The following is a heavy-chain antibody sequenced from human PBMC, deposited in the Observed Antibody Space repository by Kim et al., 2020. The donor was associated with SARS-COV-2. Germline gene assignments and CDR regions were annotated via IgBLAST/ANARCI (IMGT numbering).Heavy chain of an antibody. J-gene: IGHJ6*02. CDR1: GFAFSSYW. Sequence: GGSLRLSCAASGFAFSSYWMSWVRQAPGKGLEWVANIKEDGSEKYYVDSMKGRFTMSRDNAKSSVYLQMNSLRAEDTAVYYCARDKYYYDGKSYYSSRGLDVWGQGTTVTVPS. D-gene: IGHD3-22*01. V-gene: IGHV3-7*03. CDR3: ARDKYYYDGKSYYSSRGLDV. CDR2: IKEDGSEK.